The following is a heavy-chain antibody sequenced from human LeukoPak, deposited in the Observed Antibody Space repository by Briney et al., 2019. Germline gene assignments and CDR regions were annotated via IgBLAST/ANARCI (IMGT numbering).Heavy chain of an antibody. D-gene: IGHD3-22*01. CDR2: IGADGTDI. CDR1: GFAFSTYF. Sequence: PGGSLRLSCTASGFAFSTYFMHWDRQAPGKGLEYVLSIGADGTDIYYANSVNGRFTISRDNSKNTLYLQMGSLRPEDMAIYYCARELPSSGYFDYWGQGTLVTVSS. CDR3: ARELPSSGYFDY. J-gene: IGHJ4*02. V-gene: IGHV3-64*01.